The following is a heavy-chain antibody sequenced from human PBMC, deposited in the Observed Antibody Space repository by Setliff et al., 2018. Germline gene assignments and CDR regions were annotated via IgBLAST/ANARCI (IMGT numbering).Heavy chain of an antibody. CDR2: IFYTGST. D-gene: IGHD6-13*01. CDR3: ARQPYSTTYYYYYYHMDV. V-gene: IGHV4-39*01. Sequence: SETLSLTCTVSNGSISSGNYFWGWIRQPPGKGLEWMGSIFYTGSTYYSPSLKSRVTMSIDTSKSQFSLNLNSVTAADTAVYYCARQPYSTTYYYYYYHMDVWGKGTTVTVSS. J-gene: IGHJ6*03. CDR1: NGSISSGNYF.